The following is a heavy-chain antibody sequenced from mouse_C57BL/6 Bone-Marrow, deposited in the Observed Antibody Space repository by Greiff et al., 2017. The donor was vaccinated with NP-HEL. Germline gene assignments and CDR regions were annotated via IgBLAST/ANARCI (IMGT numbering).Heavy chain of an antibody. CDR1: GYTFTDYN. Sequence: VQLKESGPELVKPGASVKMSCKASGYTFTDYNMHWVKQSHGKSLEWIGYINPNNGGTSYNQKFKGKATLTVNKSSSTAYMELRSLTSEDSAVYYCARRDTMPQGYFDVWGTGTTVTVSS. CDR3: ARRDTMPQGYFDV. D-gene: IGHD1-1*02. V-gene: IGHV1-22*01. CDR2: INPNNGGT. J-gene: IGHJ1*03.